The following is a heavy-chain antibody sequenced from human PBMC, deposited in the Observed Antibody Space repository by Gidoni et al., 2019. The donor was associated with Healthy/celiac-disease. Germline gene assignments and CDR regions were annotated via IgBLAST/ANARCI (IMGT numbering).Heavy chain of an antibody. J-gene: IGHJ3*02. V-gene: IGHV1-2*04. CDR1: GYHFTGYY. D-gene: IGHD5-18*01. CDR3: ARAVATDTAMVGGADAFDI. CDR2: INPNSCGT. Sequence: QVQLVQSGAEVKKPGASVKVSCKASGYHFTGYYMHWVRQAPGQGLEWMGWINPNSCGTNYAQKFQGWVTMTRDTSSSTAYMELSRLRSDDTAVYYCARAVATDTAMVGGADAFDIWGQGTMVTVSS.